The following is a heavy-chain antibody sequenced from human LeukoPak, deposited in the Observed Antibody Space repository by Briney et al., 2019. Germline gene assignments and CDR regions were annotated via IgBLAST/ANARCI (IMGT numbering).Heavy chain of an antibody. D-gene: IGHD4/OR15-4a*01. Sequence: GGSLRLSCAASGFTFSSYAMNWVRQAPGKGLEWVSISGSGGDTCYADSVKGRFTISRDNSKNTLYLQMNSLRAEDTAVYYCAKARGATYGTYYFDYWGQGTLVTVSS. CDR2: ISGSGGDT. CDR1: GFTFSSYA. J-gene: IGHJ4*02. CDR3: AKARGATYGTYYFDY. V-gene: IGHV3-23*01.